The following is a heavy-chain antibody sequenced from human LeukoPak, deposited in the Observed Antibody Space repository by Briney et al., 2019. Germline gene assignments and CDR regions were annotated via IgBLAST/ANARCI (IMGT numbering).Heavy chain of an antibody. D-gene: IGHD3-10*01. Sequence: PSETLSLTCAVYGGSFSGYYWSWIRQPPGKGLEWIGEINHSGSTNYNPSLKSRVTISVDTSKNQFSLKLSSVTAADTAVYYCARHGVRRCYGSGSYYSRINWFDPWGQGTLVTVSS. CDR1: GGSFSGYY. J-gene: IGHJ5*02. CDR3: ARHGVRRCYGSGSYYSRINWFDP. V-gene: IGHV4-34*01. CDR2: INHSGST.